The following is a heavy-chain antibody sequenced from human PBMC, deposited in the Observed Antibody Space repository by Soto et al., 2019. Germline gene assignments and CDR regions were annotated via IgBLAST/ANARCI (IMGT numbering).Heavy chain of an antibody. CDR3: ARHPSPGNYDSSGYYLADP. Sequence: GESLKISCKGSGYSFTSYWISWVRQMPGKGLEWVGRIDPSDSYTNYSPSFQGHVTISADKSISTAYLQWSSLKASDTAMYYCARHPSPGNYDSSGYYLADPWGQGTLVTVSS. V-gene: IGHV5-10-1*01. CDR1: GYSFTSYW. D-gene: IGHD3-22*01. CDR2: IDPSDSYT. J-gene: IGHJ5*02.